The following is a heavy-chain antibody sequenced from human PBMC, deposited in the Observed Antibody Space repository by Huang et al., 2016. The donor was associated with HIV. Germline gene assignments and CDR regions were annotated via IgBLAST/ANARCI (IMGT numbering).Heavy chain of an antibody. D-gene: IGHD2-15*01. CDR2: ISYEGRSD. CDR1: GFIFSNFA. V-gene: IGHV3-30*04. CDR3: AKESRWFSDFDQ. Sequence: QVQLVESGGGVVQPGTSLRLSCAASGFIFSNFAMHWVRQAPGKGMGWVAVISYEGRSDRYSDSAKGRFTISRDNDKNTLSLEMNRLRQDDTAVYYCAKESRWFSDFDQWGQGTLVTVSS. J-gene: IGHJ5*02.